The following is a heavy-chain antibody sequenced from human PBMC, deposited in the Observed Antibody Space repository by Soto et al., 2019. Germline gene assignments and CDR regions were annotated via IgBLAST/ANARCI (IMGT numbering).Heavy chain of an antibody. CDR2: ISAYNGNT. Sequence: ASVKVSCKASGYTFTSYGISWVRQAPGQGLEWMGWISAYNGNTNYAQKLQGRVTMTTDTSTSTAYKELRSLRSDDTAVYYCARDDVHDYGDYVVYWGQGTLVTVSS. J-gene: IGHJ4*02. V-gene: IGHV1-18*01. CDR3: ARDDVHDYGDYVVY. D-gene: IGHD4-17*01. CDR1: GYTFTSYG.